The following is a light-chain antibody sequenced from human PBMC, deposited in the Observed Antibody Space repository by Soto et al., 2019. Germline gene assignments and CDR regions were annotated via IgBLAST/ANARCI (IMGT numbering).Light chain of an antibody. V-gene: IGLV2-14*01. CDR2: DVS. J-gene: IGLJ2*01. CDR1: SSDVGGYNY. Sequence: QSALTQPASVSGSPGQSITISCTGTSSDVGGYNYGSWYQQHPGKAPKLMIYDVSNRPSGVSNRFSGSKSGNTASLTISGRQAEYEDDYYCSSYTSSSTLVFGGGTKLTVL. CDR3: SSYTSSSTLV.